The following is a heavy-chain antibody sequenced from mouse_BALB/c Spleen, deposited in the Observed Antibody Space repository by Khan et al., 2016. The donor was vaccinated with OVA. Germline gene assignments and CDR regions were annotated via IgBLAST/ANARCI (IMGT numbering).Heavy chain of an antibody. J-gene: IGHJ2*01. CDR1: GYSIISDYA. CDR2: ISYSGST. CDR3: ARDYGSSYYYFDY. D-gene: IGHD1-1*01. V-gene: IGHV3-2*02. Sequence: EVQLQESGPGLVKPSQSLSLTCTVTGYSIISDYAWNWIRQFPGNKLEWMGYISYSGSTSYNPSLKSRISITRDTSKNQFFLQLNSVTTEDTATYYCARDYGSSYYYFDYWGQGTTLTVSS.